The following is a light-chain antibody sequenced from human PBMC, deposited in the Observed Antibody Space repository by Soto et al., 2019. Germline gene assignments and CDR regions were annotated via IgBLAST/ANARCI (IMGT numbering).Light chain of an antibody. J-gene: IGKJ4*01. Sequence: DIQMTQSPSSLSASVGDRVTITCQASQGNSNYLNWYQQNPGEAPKLLIYDASTLETGVPSRFSGSGSGTDFTFTISSLQPEDIATYYCQQYDNPPLTFGGGTNVEIK. CDR3: QQYDNPPLT. V-gene: IGKV1-33*01. CDR2: DAS. CDR1: QGNSNY.